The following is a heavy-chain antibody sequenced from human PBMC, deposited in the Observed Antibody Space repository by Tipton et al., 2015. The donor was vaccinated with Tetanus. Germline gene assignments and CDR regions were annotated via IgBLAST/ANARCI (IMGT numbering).Heavy chain of an antibody. V-gene: IGHV4-30-2*05. Sequence: LRLSCTVSGGLITTGGYSWGWIRQLPGQGLEWLGYIYQTDSTYYNPSVTSRVTMSLDTSKNQFSVRLTSVTAADTAVYYCARDHGITWGGMGYYYGMDVWGQGTTVTVSS. J-gene: IGHJ6*02. D-gene: IGHD3-16*01. CDR3: ARDHGITWGGMGYYYGMDV. CDR1: GGLITTGGYS. CDR2: IYQTDST.